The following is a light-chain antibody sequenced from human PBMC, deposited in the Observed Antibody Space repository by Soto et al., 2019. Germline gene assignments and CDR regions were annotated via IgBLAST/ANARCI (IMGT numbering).Light chain of an antibody. CDR2: DAS. Sequence: ETVLTQSPATLPLSPGERATLSCRASQSVSSYLAWYQQKPGQAPRLLIYDASNRATGIPARFSGSGSGTDFTLTISSLEPEDFAVYYCQQRSNWPLTFGGGTKV. J-gene: IGKJ4*01. CDR3: QQRSNWPLT. CDR1: QSVSSY. V-gene: IGKV3-11*01.